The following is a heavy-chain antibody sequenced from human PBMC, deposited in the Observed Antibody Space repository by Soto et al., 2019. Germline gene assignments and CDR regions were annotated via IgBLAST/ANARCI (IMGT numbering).Heavy chain of an antibody. D-gene: IGHD5-18*01. CDR1: GFTFSSYG. CDR3: AKGGIQLWLGGPQDYYGMDV. CDR2: ISYDGSNK. J-gene: IGHJ6*02. V-gene: IGHV3-30*18. Sequence: GWSLRLSCAASGFTFSSYGLHWVRQAPGTVMEWVAVISYDGSNKYYADSVKGRFTISRDNSKNTLYLQMNSLRAEDTAVYYCAKGGIQLWLGGPQDYYGMDVWGQGSTVTVSS.